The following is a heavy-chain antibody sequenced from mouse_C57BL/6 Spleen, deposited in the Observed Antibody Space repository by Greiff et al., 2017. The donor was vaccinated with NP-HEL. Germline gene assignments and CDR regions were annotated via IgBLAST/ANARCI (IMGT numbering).Heavy chain of an antibody. J-gene: IGHJ2*01. CDR2: IDPSDSYT. V-gene: IGHV1-69*01. CDR3: ARGGNYYYGSSYFDY. D-gene: IGHD1-1*01. Sequence: VQLQQPGAELVMPGASVKLSCKASGYTFTSYWMHWVKQRPGQGLEWIGEIDPSDSYTNYNQKFKGKSTLTVDKSSSTAYMQLSSLTSEDSAVYYCARGGNYYYGSSYFDYWGQGTTLTVSS. CDR1: GYTFTSYW.